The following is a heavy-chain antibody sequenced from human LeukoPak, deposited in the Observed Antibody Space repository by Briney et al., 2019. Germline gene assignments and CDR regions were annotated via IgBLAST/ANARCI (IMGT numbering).Heavy chain of an antibody. D-gene: IGHD4-17*01. Sequence: PGGSLRLSCAASGFIFSNYALMWLRQSPGKGLEWVSAIRGSGGGTFYADSVKGRSTISRDNSKNTLYLQMNGLRAEDTAVYYCARDPNGDYIGAFDMWGRGALVTVSS. CDR2: IRGSGGGT. V-gene: IGHV3-23*01. J-gene: IGHJ3*02. CDR3: ARDPNGDYIGAFDM. CDR1: GFIFSNYA.